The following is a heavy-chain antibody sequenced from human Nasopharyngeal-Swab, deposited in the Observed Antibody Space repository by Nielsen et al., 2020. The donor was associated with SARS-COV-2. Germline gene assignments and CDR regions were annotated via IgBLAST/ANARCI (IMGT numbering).Heavy chain of an antibody. V-gene: IGHV4-4*07. CDR2: IYTSGST. D-gene: IGHD3-22*01. CDR1: GVSISSYY. Sequence: SETLSLTCIVSGVSISSYYLSWIRQPAGKGLEWIWRIYTSGSTNYNPSLKSRVTMSVDTSKNQFSLKLSSVTAADTAVYYCARVYNYYDSSGYRQYYFDYWGKGTLVNVSS. CDR3: ARVYNYYDSSGYRQYYFDY. J-gene: IGHJ4*02.